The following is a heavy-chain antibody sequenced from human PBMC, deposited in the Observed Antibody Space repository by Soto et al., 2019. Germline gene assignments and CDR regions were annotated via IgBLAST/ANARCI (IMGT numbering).Heavy chain of an antibody. CDR1: GFTFSNFS. J-gene: IGHJ6*02. CDR2: ISSRSDI. V-gene: IGHV3-21*01. D-gene: IGHD2-8*01. Sequence: GGSLRLSYVASGFTFSNFSINWVRQAPGKGLEWVSSISSRSDIYCADSLTGGFTTSSDNANNSVSLQMNSLRAEDMSVYYCAREYAAWPLAYGLDFWGQGTTFTAP. CDR3: AREYAAWPLAYGLDF.